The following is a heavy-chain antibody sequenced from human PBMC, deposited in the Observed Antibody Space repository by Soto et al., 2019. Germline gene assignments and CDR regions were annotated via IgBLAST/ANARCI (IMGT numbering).Heavy chain of an antibody. CDR3: ARGRFGELHYGMDV. D-gene: IGHD3-10*01. CDR1: GYSFSNSW. J-gene: IGHJ6*02. CDR2: IYPGDSDT. Sequence: ASVKVSCKASGYSFSNSWIGWVRQMPGKGLEWMGYIYPGDSDTRYSPSFQGQVSISADKSISTAYLQWNSLKASDTAMYYCARGRFGELHYGMDVWGQGTTVTVSS. V-gene: IGHV5-51*01.